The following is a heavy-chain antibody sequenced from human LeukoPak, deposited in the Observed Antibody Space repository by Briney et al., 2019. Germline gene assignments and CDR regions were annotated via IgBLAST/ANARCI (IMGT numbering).Heavy chain of an antibody. CDR1: GFTFSSYE. V-gene: IGHV3-48*03. D-gene: IGHD3-9*01. Sequence: GGSLRLSCAASGFTFSSYEMNWVRQAPGKGLEWVSYISSSGSTIYYADSVKRRFTISRDNAKNSLYLQMNSLGAEDTAGYYCARQGLRDFDWLSSATGWFDPWGQGTLVTVSS. CDR3: ARQGLRDFDWLSSATGWFDP. CDR2: ISSSGSTI. J-gene: IGHJ5*02.